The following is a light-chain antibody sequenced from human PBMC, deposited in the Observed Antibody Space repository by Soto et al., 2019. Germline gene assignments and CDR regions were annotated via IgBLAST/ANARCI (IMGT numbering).Light chain of an antibody. CDR1: QNIATY. CDR2: TAS. Sequence: DIQMTQSPSALSASVVDRFTITFRASQNIATYLNWYQQTPGKAPKLLIYTASTLQSGVPSRFSGSGSGTDFTLTISSLQPEDFATFYCQQSYNTPLTFGGGTKVDIK. CDR3: QQSYNTPLT. V-gene: IGKV1-39*01. J-gene: IGKJ4*01.